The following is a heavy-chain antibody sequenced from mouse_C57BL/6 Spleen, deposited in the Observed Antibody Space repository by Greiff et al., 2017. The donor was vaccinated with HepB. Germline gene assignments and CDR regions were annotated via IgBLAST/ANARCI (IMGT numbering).Heavy chain of an antibody. J-gene: IGHJ3*01. CDR3: ARSLDGYSWFAY. D-gene: IGHD2-3*01. V-gene: IGHV1-80*01. Sequence: QVQLQQSGAELVKPGASVKISCKASGYAFSSYWMNWVKQRPGKGLEWIGQIYPGDGDTNYNGKFKGKATLTADKSSSTAYMQLSSLTSEDSAVYFCARSLDGYSWFAYWGQGTLVTVSA. CDR1: GYAFSSYW. CDR2: IYPGDGDT.